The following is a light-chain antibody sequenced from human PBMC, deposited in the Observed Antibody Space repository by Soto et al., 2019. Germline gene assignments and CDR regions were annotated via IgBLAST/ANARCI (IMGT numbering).Light chain of an antibody. J-gene: IGLJ1*01. V-gene: IGLV2-14*03. CDR1: SSDIGSYDH. CDR2: AVS. Sequence: QSVLTQPASVSGSPGQSITISCSGTSSDIGSYDHVAWYQQFLGKSPKLIIYAVSDRPSGVSDRFSGSKSGISASLTISGLQTEDEADYYCISYTDRQSYLFGTGTKVTVL. CDR3: ISYTDRQSYL.